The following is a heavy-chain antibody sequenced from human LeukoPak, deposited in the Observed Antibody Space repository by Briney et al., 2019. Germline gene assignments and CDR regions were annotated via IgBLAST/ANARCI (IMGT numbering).Heavy chain of an antibody. CDR3: AKDGRSISEQESQFPPAPAHDY. CDR1: GFTFSSYA. J-gene: IGHJ4*02. V-gene: IGHV3-23*01. CDR2: ISGNGGST. Sequence: GGSLRLSCAASGFTFSSYAMHWVRQAPGKGLEWVSAISGNGGSTYYADSVKGRFTISRDNSKNTLYLQMNSLRAEDTAVYYCAKDGRSISEQESQFPPAPAHDYWGQGTLVTVSS. D-gene: IGHD1/OR15-1a*01.